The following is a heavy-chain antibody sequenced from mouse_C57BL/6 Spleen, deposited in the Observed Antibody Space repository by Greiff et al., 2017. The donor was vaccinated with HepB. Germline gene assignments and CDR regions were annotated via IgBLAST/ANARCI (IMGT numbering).Heavy chain of an antibody. J-gene: IGHJ2*01. Sequence: VQLQQSGAELVKPGASVKLSCKASGYTFTSYWMQWVKQRPGQGLEWIGEIDPSESYTNYNQKLKGKATLTVDTSSSTACMQLSSLTSEDSAVYYCARGGRGDYWGQGTTLTVSS. V-gene: IGHV1-50*01. CDR3: ARGGRGDY. D-gene: IGHD3-3*01. CDR1: GYTFTSYW. CDR2: IDPSESYT.